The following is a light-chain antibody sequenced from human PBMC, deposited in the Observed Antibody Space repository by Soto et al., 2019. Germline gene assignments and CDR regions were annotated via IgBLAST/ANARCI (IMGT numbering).Light chain of an antibody. CDR3: SSYISSSIDYV. Sequence: QSALTQPASVSGSPGQSITMSCTGTSSDVGGYNYVSWYQQHPGKAPKLMIYEVSNRPLGVSNRFSGSKSGNTASLTISGLQAEDEADYYCSSYISSSIDYVFGTGTKVTVL. V-gene: IGLV2-14*01. J-gene: IGLJ1*01. CDR2: EVS. CDR1: SSDVGGYNY.